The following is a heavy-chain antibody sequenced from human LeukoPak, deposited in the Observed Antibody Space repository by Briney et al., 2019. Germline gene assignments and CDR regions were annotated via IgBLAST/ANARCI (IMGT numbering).Heavy chain of an antibody. CDR1: GGSISRGGYY. Sequence: PSETLSLTCSLSGGSISRGGYYWGWIPQPPGKGLEWIGTIYYSGSTYYDPSLKSRVTISVDTSKNQFSLNLNSVTAADTAVYYCARGGSLMTMVNWGQGTLVTVSS. D-gene: IGHD4/OR15-4a*01. CDR2: IYYSGST. J-gene: IGHJ4*02. CDR3: ARGGSLMTMVN. V-gene: IGHV4-39*07.